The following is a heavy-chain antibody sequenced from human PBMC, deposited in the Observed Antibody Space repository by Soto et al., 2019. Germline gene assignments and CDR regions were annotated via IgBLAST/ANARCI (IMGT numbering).Heavy chain of an antibody. CDR3: ARVEGSASSAGD. CDR2: INPSSGAT. Sequence: QVQLVQSGAEVKQPGASVKVSCKASGYTFTDYYIHWVRQAPGQGLEWMGYINPSSGATNYAQKFQGRVTMTRDTSIKTAYVDLSRLRSDDTAVYYCARVEGSASSAGDWGQGTLVTVSS. V-gene: IGHV1-2*02. CDR1: GYTFTDYY. J-gene: IGHJ4*02. D-gene: IGHD6-6*01.